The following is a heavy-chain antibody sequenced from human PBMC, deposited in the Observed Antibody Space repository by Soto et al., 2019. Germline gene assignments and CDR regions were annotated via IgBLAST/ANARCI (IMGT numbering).Heavy chain of an antibody. CDR2: IIPIFGTA. V-gene: IGHV1-69*01. Sequence: QVQLVQSGAEVEKPGSSVKVSCKASGGTFSSYAISWVRQAPGQGLEWMGGIIPIFGTANYAQKFQGRVTITADESTSTAYMELSSLRSEDTAVYYCAVVDCSSTSCYKGYYYYGMDVWGQGTTVTVSS. CDR1: GGTFSSYA. D-gene: IGHD2-2*02. J-gene: IGHJ6*02. CDR3: AVVDCSSTSCYKGYYYYGMDV.